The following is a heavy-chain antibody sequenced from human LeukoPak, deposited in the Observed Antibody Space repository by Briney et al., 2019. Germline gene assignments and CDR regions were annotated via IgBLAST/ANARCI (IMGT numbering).Heavy chain of an antibody. CDR1: GFTFGDYA. Sequence: PGRSLRLSCTASGFTFGDYAMTWVRQAPGKGLEWVGFIASETYGGTAEYAASVKGRFTISRDDSKSIAYLQMNSLRAEDMAVYYCARGGSGSYYTVFDYWGQGTLVTVSS. CDR3: ARGGSGSYYTVFDY. V-gene: IGHV3-49*04. J-gene: IGHJ4*02. CDR2: IASETYGGTA. D-gene: IGHD1-26*01.